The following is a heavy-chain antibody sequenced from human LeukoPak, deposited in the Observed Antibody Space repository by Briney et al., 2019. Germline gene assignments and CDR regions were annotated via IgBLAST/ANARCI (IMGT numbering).Heavy chain of an antibody. CDR3: ARGTYYDFWSGSYGPTNWFDP. Sequence: SETLSLTCTVSGGSISSSSYYWGWIRQPAGKGLEWMGSIYYSGSTYYNPSLKSRVTISVDTSKNQFSLKLSSVTAADTAVYYCARGTYYDFWSGSYGPTNWFDPWGQGTLVTVSS. CDR1: GGSISSSSYY. J-gene: IGHJ5*02. D-gene: IGHD3-3*01. CDR2: IYYSGST. V-gene: IGHV4-39*07.